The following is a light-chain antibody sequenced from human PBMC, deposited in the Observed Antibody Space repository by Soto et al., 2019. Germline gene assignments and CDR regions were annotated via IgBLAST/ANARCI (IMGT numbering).Light chain of an antibody. J-gene: IGKJ1*01. Sequence: DIQMTQSPSSLSASIGDRVTITCRASQTVNTYLHWYQQKPGKAPKLLIYAASNLQSGVPSRFSGSGSGTEFTLTISSLQPDDFATHYCQQYTSYPWTFGQETKVDIK. CDR3: QQYTSYPWT. V-gene: IGKV1-9*01. CDR1: QTVNTY. CDR2: AAS.